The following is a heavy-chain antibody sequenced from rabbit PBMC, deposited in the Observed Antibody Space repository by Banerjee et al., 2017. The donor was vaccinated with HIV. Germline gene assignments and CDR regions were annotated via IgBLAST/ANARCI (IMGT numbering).Heavy chain of an antibody. CDR3: ARGVYLSNQNL. J-gene: IGHJ4*01. CDR2: IYTGSGAT. Sequence: QQQLEESGGGLVKPGGSLTLTCKASGLDFSSSFWICWVRQAPGKGLEWVGCIYTGSGATYYANWVNGRFTISRSTSLNTVTLQMTSLTAADTATYFCARGVYLSNQNLWGPGTLVTVS. V-gene: IGHV1S43*01. CDR1: GLDFSSSFW. D-gene: IGHD1-1*01.